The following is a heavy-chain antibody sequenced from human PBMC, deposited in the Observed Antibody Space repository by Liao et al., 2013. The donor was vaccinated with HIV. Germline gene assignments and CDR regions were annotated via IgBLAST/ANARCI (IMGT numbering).Heavy chain of an antibody. CDR2: SYYTGST. V-gene: IGHV4-39*07. CDR1: GGSISSSSYY. J-gene: IGHJ4*02. CDR3: ARVHRRQSAYDN. Sequence: QLQLQESGPGLVKPSETLSLTCTVSGGSISSSSYYWGWIRQPPGKGLEWIVSSYYTGSTDYNPSLKSRVTISVDTSKNQFSLKLKSVSAADTAVYFCARVHRRQSAYDNWGQGTLVTVSS. D-gene: IGHD3-3*01.